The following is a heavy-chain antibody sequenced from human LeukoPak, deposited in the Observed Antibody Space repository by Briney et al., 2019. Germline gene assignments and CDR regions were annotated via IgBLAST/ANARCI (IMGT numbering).Heavy chain of an antibody. D-gene: IGHD2-2*01. CDR3: AKDFTVVVPTAVALFDY. CDR2: ISGSGDRT. V-gene: IGHV3-23*01. J-gene: IGHJ4*02. CDR1: GLTFRSCA. Sequence: GGSLRLSCAASGLTFRSCAMSWVRQAPGKGLEWVSGISGSGDRTYYADSVKGRFTISRDNFKNTLYLQMNTLRAEDTAVYYCAKDFTVVVPTAVALFDYWGQGTVVTVSS.